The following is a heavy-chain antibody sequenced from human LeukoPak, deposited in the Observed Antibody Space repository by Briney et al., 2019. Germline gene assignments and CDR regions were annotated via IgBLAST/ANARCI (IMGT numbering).Heavy chain of an antibody. CDR2: INWIGGSP. Sequence: GGSLRLSCAASGFTFDDYGMRCVREASGKGLEWVCGINWIGGSPGCADSVKGRFTFPRRNAEHTLHLQVNCVRCEDRALFYCARYSSSPPPYYYMDVWGKGNTVTVSS. D-gene: IGHD6-6*01. CDR3: ARYSSSPPPYYYMDV. CDR1: GFTFDDYG. J-gene: IGHJ6*03. V-gene: IGHV3-20*04.